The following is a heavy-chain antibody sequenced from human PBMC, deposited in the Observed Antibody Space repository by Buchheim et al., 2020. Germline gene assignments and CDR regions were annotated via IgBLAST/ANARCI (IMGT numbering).Heavy chain of an antibody. CDR3: AKGSSSWYGLGDY. CDR2: ISASGGST. D-gene: IGHD6-13*01. CDR1: GFTFSSFA. V-gene: IGHV3-23*01. Sequence: EVQLLESGGGLVQPGGSLRLSCAASGFTFSSFAMSWVRQAPGKGLEWVSVISASGGSTYYADSVKGRFTISRDNSKNPVYLQMNSLRVEDTAVYYCAKGSSSWYGLGDYWGQGTL. J-gene: IGHJ4*02.